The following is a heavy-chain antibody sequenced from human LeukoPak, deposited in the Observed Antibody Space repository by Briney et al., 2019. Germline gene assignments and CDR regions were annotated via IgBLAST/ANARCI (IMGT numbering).Heavy chain of an antibody. D-gene: IGHD3-16*01. V-gene: IGHV3-20*04. CDR3: ARDLRLTYYYYMDV. Sequence: GGSLRLSCAASGFTLDDYGMSWVRQAPGKGLEWVSDINWNGGSTGYADSVKGRFTISRDNAKNSLYLQMNSLRAEDTALYYCARDLRLTYYYYMDVWGKGTTVTVSS. J-gene: IGHJ6*03. CDR1: GFTLDDYG. CDR2: INWNGGST.